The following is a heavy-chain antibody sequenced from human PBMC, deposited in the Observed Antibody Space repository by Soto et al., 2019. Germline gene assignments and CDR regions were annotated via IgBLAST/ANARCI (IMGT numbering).Heavy chain of an antibody. Sequence: ASVKVSCKASGYTFTSYYMHWVRQAPGQGLEWMGIINPSGGSTSYAQKFQGRVTMTRDTSTSTVYMELSSLRSEDTAVYYCARNYYGSGSYYTPKKRPIDYWGQGTLVTVSS. D-gene: IGHD3-10*01. J-gene: IGHJ4*02. V-gene: IGHV1-46*01. CDR3: ARNYYGSGSYYTPKKRPIDY. CDR2: INPSGGST. CDR1: GYTFTSYY.